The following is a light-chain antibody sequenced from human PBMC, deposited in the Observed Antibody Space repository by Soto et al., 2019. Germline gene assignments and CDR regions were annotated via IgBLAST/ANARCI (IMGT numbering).Light chain of an antibody. Sequence: DIQMTQSPSSLSASVGDRVTITCKESQDISNYLNWYQQKPGTAPKLLIYHASTLESGVTSRFSGSGSGTAFTLTLSSLQTDAFATYYCQQYTSYSFGQGTKVDIK. CDR2: HAS. CDR1: QDISNY. J-gene: IGKJ1*01. V-gene: IGKV1-33*01. CDR3: QQYTSYS.